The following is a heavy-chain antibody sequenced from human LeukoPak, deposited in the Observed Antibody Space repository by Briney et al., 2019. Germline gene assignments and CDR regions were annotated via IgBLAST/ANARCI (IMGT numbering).Heavy chain of an antibody. Sequence: PGGSLRLSCAASGFTFSTYWMNWVRQAPGKGLVWVTRITSDGSTTRYADSVKGRFTISRDNAKNSLYLQMNSLRAEDTAVYYCAVVLRFLGDAFDIWGQGTMVTVSS. CDR3: AVVLRFLGDAFDI. V-gene: IGHV3-74*01. D-gene: IGHD3-3*01. CDR1: GFTFSTYW. CDR2: ITSDGSTT. J-gene: IGHJ3*02.